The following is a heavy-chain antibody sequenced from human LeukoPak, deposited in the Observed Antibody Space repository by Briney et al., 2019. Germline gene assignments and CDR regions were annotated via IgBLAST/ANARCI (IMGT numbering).Heavy chain of an antibody. CDR1: GFTFSSYW. D-gene: IGHD5-18*01. CDR2: IKQDGSEK. CDR3: ARGYSYGEFDY. V-gene: IGHV3-7*01. Sequence: GGSLRLSCAASGFTFSSYWMSWFRQAPGKGLEWVANIKQDGSEKYYVDSVKGRFTISRDNAKNSLYLQMNSLRAEDTAVYYCARGYSYGEFDYWGQGTLVTVSS. J-gene: IGHJ4*02.